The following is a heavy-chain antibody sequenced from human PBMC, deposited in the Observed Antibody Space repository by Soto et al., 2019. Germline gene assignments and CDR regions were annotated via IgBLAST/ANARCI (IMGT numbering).Heavy chain of an antibody. J-gene: IGHJ4*02. CDR1: GGSISPYY. CDR3: ARVGGYYGDYPNFDY. CDR2: IYYSGTT. Sequence: SETLSLTCTVSGGSISPYYWSWIRQPPGKGLEWIGSIYYSGTTKYNPSLKSRVTISADTSKNHFSLKLSSVTAADTAVYYCARVGGYYGDYPNFDYWGQGTLVTVSS. V-gene: IGHV4-59*01. D-gene: IGHD4-17*01.